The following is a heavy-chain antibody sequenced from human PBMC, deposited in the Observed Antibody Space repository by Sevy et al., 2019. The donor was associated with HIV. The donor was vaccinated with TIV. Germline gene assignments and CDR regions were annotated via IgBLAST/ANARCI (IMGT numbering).Heavy chain of an antibody. D-gene: IGHD3-16*01. J-gene: IGHJ4*02. CDR1: GFTFSSYW. Sequence: GGSLRLSCAASGFTFSSYWMSWVRQAPGKGLEWVANIKQDGSGKYYVDSVKGRFTISSDNAKNSLYLQMNSLRAEDTAVYYCAREDYDYIWGSLYYFDYWGQGTLVTVSS. V-gene: IGHV3-7*03. CDR3: AREDYDYIWGSLYYFDY. CDR2: IKQDGSGK.